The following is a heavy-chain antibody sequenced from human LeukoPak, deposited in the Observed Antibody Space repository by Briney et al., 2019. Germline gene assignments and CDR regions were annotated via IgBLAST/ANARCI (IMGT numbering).Heavy chain of an antibody. CDR1: GFIFSNYG. D-gene: IGHD3-10*01. V-gene: IGHV3-30*02. J-gene: IGHJ5*02. Sequence: QPGGSLRLSCTASGFIFSNYGMHWVRQAPGKGLEGVAFIRHDGHNKYYADSVKGRFTISRDNSKNTVSVQMNSLRPDDTAMYYCAKDISIVWGVISLVAWGQGILVTVSS. CDR3: AKDISIVWGVISLVA. CDR2: IRHDGHNK.